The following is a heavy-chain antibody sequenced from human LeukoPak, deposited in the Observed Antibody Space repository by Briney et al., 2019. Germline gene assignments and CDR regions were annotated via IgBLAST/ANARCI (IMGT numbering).Heavy chain of an antibody. J-gene: IGHJ6*02. Sequence: GGSLRLSCTVSGFTFSSYAMSWVRQAPGKGLEWVGFVRSNTYGGTAEYAASVKGRFIISRDDSKRIAYLQINSLRTEDTAVYYCTREATSHHGMDVWGQGTTVTVSS. V-gene: IGHV3-49*04. CDR1: GFTFSSYA. CDR3: TREATSHHGMDV. CDR2: VRSNTYGGTA.